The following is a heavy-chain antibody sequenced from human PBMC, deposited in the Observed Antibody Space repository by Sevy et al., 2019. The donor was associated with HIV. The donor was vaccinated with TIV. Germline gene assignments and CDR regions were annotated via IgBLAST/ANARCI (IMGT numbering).Heavy chain of an antibody. J-gene: IGHJ6*02. CDR1: GFTFSKYA. CDR3: AKVGYCSSTSCYNIYCAMDV. CDR2: ITGRGGSGGST. Sequence: GGSLRLSCASSGFTFSKYAMNWVRQAPGKGLEWVSAITGRGGSGGSTYYADSVKGRFTISRDNFKDTLYLQMNSLRAEDTAVYFCAKVGYCSSTSCYNIYCAMDVWGQGTTVTVSS. V-gene: IGHV3-23*01. D-gene: IGHD2-2*02.